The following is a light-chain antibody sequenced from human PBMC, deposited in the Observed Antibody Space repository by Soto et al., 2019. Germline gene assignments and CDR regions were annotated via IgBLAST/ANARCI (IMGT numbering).Light chain of an antibody. CDR2: GAS. J-gene: IGKJ2*01. CDR3: QQYDIWPPYT. CDR1: QTVSSN. V-gene: IGKV3-15*01. Sequence: EIVMTQSTAPLSMSPGERATLSCRASQTVSSNLAWYQQKPGQAPRLLIYGASTRATGIPARFSGSGSGTEFTLTISSLQSEDFAIYYCQQYDIWPPYTFGQGTKVDI.